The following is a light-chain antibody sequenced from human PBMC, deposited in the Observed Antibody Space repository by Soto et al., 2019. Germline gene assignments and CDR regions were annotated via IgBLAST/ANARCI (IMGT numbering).Light chain of an antibody. CDR3: QQYHSYPLT. V-gene: IGKV1-5*03. CDR1: QSLSGW. J-gene: IGKJ4*01. CDR2: MAS. Sequence: DIQMTQSPSTLSASVGDRVTITCRASQSLSGWLAWYQQKSGKAPKLLIYMASTLQSGVPSRFSGTGSGTEFTHTISSLQADDFATDYCQQYHSYPLTIGGGTKVGIK.